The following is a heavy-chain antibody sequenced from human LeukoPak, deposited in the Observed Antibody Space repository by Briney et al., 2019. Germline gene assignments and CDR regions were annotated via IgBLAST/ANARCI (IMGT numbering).Heavy chain of an antibody. V-gene: IGHV3-48*01. Sequence: GSLRLSCAASGFPFSSYSMNWVRQAPGKGLEWVSYISSSSSVIDYADSVKGRFTISRDNAKNSLYLQMNSLRAEDTAFYYCARARGYSYGYSDYWGQGTLVTVSS. CDR2: ISSSSSVI. CDR3: ARARGYSYGYSDY. CDR1: GFPFSSYS. J-gene: IGHJ4*02. D-gene: IGHD5-18*01.